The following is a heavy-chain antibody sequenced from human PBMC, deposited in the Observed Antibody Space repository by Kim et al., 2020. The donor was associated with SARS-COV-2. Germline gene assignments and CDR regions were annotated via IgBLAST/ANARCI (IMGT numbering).Heavy chain of an antibody. V-gene: IGHV3-30*04. CDR2: ISYDGSNK. D-gene: IGHD6-19*01. Sequence: GGSLRLSCAASGFTFSSYAMHWVRQAPGKGLEWVAVISYDGSNKYYADSVKGRFTISRDNSKNTLYLQMNSLRAEDTAVYYCAISLRLYSSGSFDYWGQG. J-gene: IGHJ4*02. CDR1: GFTFSSYA. CDR3: AISLRLYSSGSFDY.